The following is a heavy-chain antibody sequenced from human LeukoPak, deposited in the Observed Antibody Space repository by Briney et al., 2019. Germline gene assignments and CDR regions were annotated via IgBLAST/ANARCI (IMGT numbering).Heavy chain of an antibody. J-gene: IGHJ4*02. CDR2: IKRDGSEK. CDR1: GFTCSSYW. D-gene: IGHD1-26*01. Sequence: GGSLRLSCAASGFTCSSYWMSWVRQAPGKGLEWVANIKRDGSEKYYVDSVKGRFTISRDNAKNSLYLQMNSLRAEDTAVYYCARDLGGSYYVTLFDYWGQGTLVTVSS. CDR3: ARDLGGSYYVTLFDY. V-gene: IGHV3-7*01.